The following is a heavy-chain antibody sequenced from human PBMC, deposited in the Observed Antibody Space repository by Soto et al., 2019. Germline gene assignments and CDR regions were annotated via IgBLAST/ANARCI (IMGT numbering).Heavy chain of an antibody. CDR1: GFTFSSYA. D-gene: IGHD4-17*01. CDR2: ISYDGSNK. CDR3: ARGPPPDDYGDSNFAY. J-gene: IGHJ4*02. V-gene: IGHV3-30-3*01. Sequence: QVQLVESGGGVVQPGRSLRLSCAASGFTFSSYAMHWVRQAPGKGLEWVAVISYDGSNKYYADSVKGRFTISRDNSKNTLYLQMNSLRAEDTAVYYCARGPPPDDYGDSNFAYWGQGTLVTVSS.